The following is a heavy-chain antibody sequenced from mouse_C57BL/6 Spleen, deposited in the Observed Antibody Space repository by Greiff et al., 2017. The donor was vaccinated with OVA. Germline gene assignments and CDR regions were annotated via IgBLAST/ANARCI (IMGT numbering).Heavy chain of an antibody. V-gene: IGHV6-3*01. CDR2: IRLKSDNYAT. CDR1: GFTFSNYW. Sequence: DVQLVESGGGLVQPGGSMKLSCVASGFTFSNYWMNWVRQSPEKGLEWVAQIRLKSDNYATHYAESVKGRFTISRDDSKSSVYLQMNNLRAEDTGIYYCTVDYGSPSFDYWGQGTTLTVSS. CDR3: TVDYGSPSFDY. J-gene: IGHJ2*01. D-gene: IGHD1-1*01.